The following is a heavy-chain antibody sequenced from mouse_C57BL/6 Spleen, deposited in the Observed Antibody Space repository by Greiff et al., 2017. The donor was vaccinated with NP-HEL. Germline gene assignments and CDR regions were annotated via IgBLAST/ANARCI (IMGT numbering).Heavy chain of an antibody. V-gene: IGHV1-15*01. CDR1: GYTFTDYE. CDR3: TRPGYYVWFAY. CDR2: IDPETGGT. D-gene: IGHD2-3*01. Sequence: QVQLHQSGAELVRPGASVTLSCKASGYTFTDYEMHWVKQTPVHGLEWIGAIDPETGGTAYNQKFKGKAILTADKSSSTAYMELRSLTSEDSAVYYCTRPGYYVWFAYWGQGTLVTVSA. J-gene: IGHJ3*01.